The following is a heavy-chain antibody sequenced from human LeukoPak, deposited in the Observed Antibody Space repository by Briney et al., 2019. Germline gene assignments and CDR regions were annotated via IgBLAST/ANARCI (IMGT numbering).Heavy chain of an antibody. CDR1: GGSISSYY. CDR2: IYYSGST. CDR3: ARSKDFVYSNYSHYYYYYMDV. J-gene: IGHJ6*03. D-gene: IGHD4-11*01. V-gene: IGHV4-59*01. Sequence: PSETLSLTCTVSGGSISSYYWSWIRQPPGKGLEWIGYIYYSGSTNYNPSLKSRVTISVDTSKNQFSLKLSSVTAADTAVYYCARSKDFVYSNYSHYYYYYMDVWGKGTTVTVSS.